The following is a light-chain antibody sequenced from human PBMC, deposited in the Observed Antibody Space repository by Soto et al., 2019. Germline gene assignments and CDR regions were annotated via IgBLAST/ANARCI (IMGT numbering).Light chain of an antibody. CDR3: QQYNSYYT. Sequence: DIQMTQSPSTLSASVGDRVTIPCSASQSISSWLAWYQQKPGKAPKLLIYKASSLESGVPSRFSGSGSGTEFTVTISSLQPDDFETYYCQQYNSYYTFGQGTKLEIK. J-gene: IGKJ2*01. V-gene: IGKV1-5*03. CDR1: QSISSW. CDR2: KAS.